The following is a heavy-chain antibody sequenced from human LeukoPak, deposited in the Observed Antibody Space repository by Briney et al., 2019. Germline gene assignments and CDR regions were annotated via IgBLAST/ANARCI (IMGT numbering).Heavy chain of an antibody. CDR2: MNPNSGNT. V-gene: IGHV1-8*01. J-gene: IGHJ3*02. D-gene: IGHD3-3*01. CDR3: ARVDFGVEAFDI. CDR1: GYTFSSYD. Sequence: ASVKVSCKASGYTFSSYDINWVRQATGQGLEWMGWMNPNSGNTGYAQKFQGRVTMTRNTSISTAYMELSSLRSEDTAVYYCARVDFGVEAFDIWGQGTMVTVSS.